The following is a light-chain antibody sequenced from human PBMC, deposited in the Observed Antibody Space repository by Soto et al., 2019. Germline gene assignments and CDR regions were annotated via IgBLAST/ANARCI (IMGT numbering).Light chain of an antibody. J-gene: IGKJ1*01. Sequence: IQISQSTNTRSLSLLCRVTITCLSSQTISSWLAWYQQKPGKAPKLLIYEASTLKSGVPSRFSGSGSGTEFTLTISILQADDFATYYLQHYNSYSKAFGQGTKVDIK. CDR3: QHYNSYSKA. CDR2: EAS. V-gene: IGKV1-5*03. CDR1: QTISSW.